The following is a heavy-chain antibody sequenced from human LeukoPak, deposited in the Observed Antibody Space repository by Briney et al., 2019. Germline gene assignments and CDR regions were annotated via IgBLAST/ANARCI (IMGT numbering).Heavy chain of an antibody. CDR2: IIPILGIA. Sequence: GASVKVSCKASGGTFSSYAISWVRQAPGQGLEWMGRIIPILGIANYAQKFQGRVTITADKSTSTAYMELSSLRSEDTAVYYCARGPPSIEFNYWWFGELSLGYFDYWGQGTLVTVSS. V-gene: IGHV1-69*04. D-gene: IGHD3-10*01. CDR3: ARGPPSIEFNYWWFGELSLGYFDY. CDR1: GGTFSSYA. J-gene: IGHJ4*02.